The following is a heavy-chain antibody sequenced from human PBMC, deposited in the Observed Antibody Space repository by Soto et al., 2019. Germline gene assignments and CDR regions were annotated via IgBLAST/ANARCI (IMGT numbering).Heavy chain of an antibody. CDR3: ARLVACSGGSCRFDP. V-gene: IGHV4-39*01. D-gene: IGHD2-15*01. Sequence: QLQLQESGPGLVTPSETLSLTCTVSGGSISSSSYYWAWIRQPPGKGPEWIGSINYSGTTYYIASLKRRVTISIDTSKNQFSLRLNSVTAADTAVYYCARLVACSGGSCRFDPWGQGTLVTVSS. CDR1: GGSISSSSYY. CDR2: INYSGTT. J-gene: IGHJ5*02.